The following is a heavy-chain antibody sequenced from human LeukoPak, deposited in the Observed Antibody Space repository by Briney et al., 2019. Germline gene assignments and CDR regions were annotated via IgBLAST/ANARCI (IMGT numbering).Heavy chain of an antibody. J-gene: IGHJ4*02. Sequence: SVKVSCKASGGTFIRHAISWVRQAPGQGLEWMGGIIPMFGTANYAQKFQGRVTITTDESTSTGYMELSSLRSEDTAVYYCATPYYDSSGYHALDYWGQGTLVTVSS. CDR3: ATPYYDSSGYHALDY. CDR1: GGTFIRHA. CDR2: IIPMFGTA. D-gene: IGHD3-22*01. V-gene: IGHV1-69*05.